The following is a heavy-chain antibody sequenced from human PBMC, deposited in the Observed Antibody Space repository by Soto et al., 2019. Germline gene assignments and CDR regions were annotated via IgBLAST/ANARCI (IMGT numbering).Heavy chain of an antibody. CDR1: GFTVSSNY. CDR3: ARVGRSGSYQHLYYYYCGMDV. CDR2: IYSGGST. V-gene: IGHV3-53*01. D-gene: IGHD1-26*01. Sequence: GGSLRLSCAASGFTVSSNYMSWVRQAPGKGLEWVSVIYSGGSTYYADSVKGRFTISRDNSKNTLYLQMNSLRAEDTAVYYCARVGRSGSYQHLYYYYCGMDVWGQGTTVTVSS. J-gene: IGHJ6*02.